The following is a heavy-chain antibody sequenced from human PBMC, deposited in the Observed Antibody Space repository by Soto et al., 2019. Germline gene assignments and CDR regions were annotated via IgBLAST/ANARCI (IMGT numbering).Heavy chain of an antibody. CDR1: GGTFSSYT. Sequence: QVQLVQSGAEVKKPGSSVKVSCKASGGTFSSYTISWVRQAPGQGLEWMGRIIPILGIANYAQKFQGRVTITADKSTSTANMELSSLRSEDTAVYYCARVTVAAAGTTFDPWGQGTLVTVSS. D-gene: IGHD6-13*01. CDR2: IIPILGIA. V-gene: IGHV1-69*02. CDR3: ARVTVAAAGTTFDP. J-gene: IGHJ5*02.